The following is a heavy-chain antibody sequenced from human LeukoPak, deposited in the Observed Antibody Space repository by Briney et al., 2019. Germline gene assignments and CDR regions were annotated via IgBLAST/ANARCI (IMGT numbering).Heavy chain of an antibody. D-gene: IGHD3-16*01. J-gene: IGHJ4*02. CDR1: GFTFSNYG. CDR2: ISGIGGNT. V-gene: IGHV3-23*01. Sequence: HPGGSLRLSCVASGFTFSNYGMTWVRQAPGKGLEWVSTISGIGGNTHYADSVEGRFTISRDNSKNTLFLQMNSLRAEDTAVYHCAKDVGGESFFDYWGQGTLVTVSS. CDR3: AKDVGGESFFDY.